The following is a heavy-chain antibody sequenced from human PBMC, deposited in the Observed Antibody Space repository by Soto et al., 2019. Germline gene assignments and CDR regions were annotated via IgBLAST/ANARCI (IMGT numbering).Heavy chain of an antibody. CDR3: LRGASGYGNFDY. CDR1: GFTLSDHW. V-gene: IGHV3-74*01. J-gene: IGHJ4*02. Sequence: HPGGSLRLSCGASGFTLSDHWLHWVRQRPGKGLVWVSRIYTTTNYADPVKGRFIISRDNAKNTLYLQMNGLRDEVTAVYYCLRGASGYGNFDYWGQGALVTVSS. CDR2: IYTTT. D-gene: IGHD5-12*01.